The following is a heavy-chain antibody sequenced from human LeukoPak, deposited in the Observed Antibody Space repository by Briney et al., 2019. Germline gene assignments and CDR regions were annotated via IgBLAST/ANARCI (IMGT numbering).Heavy chain of an antibody. D-gene: IGHD3-16*01. CDR1: GGSFSGYY. V-gene: IGHV4-34*01. Sequence: PSETLSLTCAVYGGSFSGYYWGWIRQPPGKGLEWIGNIFYSGSTYYSPSLKSRVTISLDTSRNQFSLKLSSVTAADTAVYYCARGFPYEAHTYYFDYWGQGTLVTVSS. CDR2: IFYSGST. J-gene: IGHJ4*02. CDR3: ARGFPYEAHTYYFDY.